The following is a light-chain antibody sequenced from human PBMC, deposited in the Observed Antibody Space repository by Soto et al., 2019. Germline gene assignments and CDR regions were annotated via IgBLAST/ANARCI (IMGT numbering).Light chain of an antibody. Sequence: QYALTQTPSASGSPGQSVTISCTGTSSDVGDYNHVSWYQQHPGKAPKLMIYEVSKRPSGVPDRFSGSKSGNTASLTVSGLQAEDEADYYCSSYAGSSSNSYVFGTGTKVTVL. V-gene: IGLV2-8*01. CDR3: SSYAGSSSNSYV. CDR1: SSDVGDYNH. CDR2: EVS. J-gene: IGLJ1*01.